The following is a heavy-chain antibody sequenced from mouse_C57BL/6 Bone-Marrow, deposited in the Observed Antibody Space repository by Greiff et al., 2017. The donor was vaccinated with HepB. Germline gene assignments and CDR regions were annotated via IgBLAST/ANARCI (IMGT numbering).Heavy chain of an antibody. Sequence: QVQLQQSGAELARPGASVKMSCKASGYTFTSYTMHWVKQRPGQGLEWIGYINPSSGYTKYNQKFKDKATLTADKSSSTAYMKLSSLTSEDSAVYYCARSGYYGSSHWYFDVWGTGTTVTVSS. CDR2: INPSSGYT. V-gene: IGHV1-4*01. D-gene: IGHD1-1*01. CDR1: GYTFTSYT. J-gene: IGHJ1*03. CDR3: ARSGYYGSSHWYFDV.